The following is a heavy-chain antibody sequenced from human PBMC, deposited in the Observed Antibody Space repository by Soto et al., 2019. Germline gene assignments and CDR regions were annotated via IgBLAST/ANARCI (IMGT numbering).Heavy chain of an antibody. V-gene: IGHV4-4*07. D-gene: IGHD6-19*01. CDR1: GCSISSYY. Sequence: QVQLQESGPGLVKPSETLSLTCTVSGCSISSYYWSWIRQPAGKGLEWIGRIDTSGSTNYNPSLRSRVTMSVDTSKNQFSLKLSPVTAADTAVYYCARARESGWYFDYWGQGTLVTVSS. CDR2: IDTSGST. J-gene: IGHJ4*02. CDR3: ARARESGWYFDY.